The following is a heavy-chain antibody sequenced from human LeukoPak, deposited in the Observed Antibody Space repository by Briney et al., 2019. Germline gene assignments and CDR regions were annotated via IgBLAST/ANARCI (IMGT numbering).Heavy chain of an antibody. V-gene: IGHV3-23*01. D-gene: IGHD3-22*01. J-gene: IGHJ4*02. Sequence: GGSLRLSCAASGFTFSNYALSWVRQAPAKGLEWVSAISGSGDSAYHADSVKGRFTISRDNSKNTLYLQMNSLRAEDTAVYYCASGKDYYDSSTAAADYWGQGTLVTVSS. CDR2: ISGSGDSA. CDR3: ASGKDYYDSSTAAADY. CDR1: GFTFSNYA.